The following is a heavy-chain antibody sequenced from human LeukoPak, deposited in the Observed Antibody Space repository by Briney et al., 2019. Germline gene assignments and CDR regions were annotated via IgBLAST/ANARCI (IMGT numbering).Heavy chain of an antibody. CDR2: IKSSGSSI. CDR3: ARGGRCSGDNCYATLYDY. CDR1: GFTLGYYE. D-gene: IGHD2-15*01. V-gene: IGHV3-48*03. J-gene: IGHJ4*02. Sequence: GGSLRLSCATSGFTLGYYEMNWVRQAPGKGLEWVSYIKSSGSSIYYADSVKGRFTISRDNAKNSLYLQMNSLRPEDTAIYYCARGGRCSGDNCYATLYDYWGQGTVVTVSS.